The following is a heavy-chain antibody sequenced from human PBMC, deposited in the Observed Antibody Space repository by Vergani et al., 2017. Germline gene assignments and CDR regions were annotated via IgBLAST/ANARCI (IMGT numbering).Heavy chain of an antibody. Sequence: QVQLVQSGAEVKKPGASVKVSCKASGYTFTGYYMHWVRQAPGQGLEWMGWINPNSGGTNYAQKFQGRVTMTRDTSTSTVYMELSSLRSEDTAVYYCARSMGEIVVVNWYFDLWGRGTLVTVSS. D-gene: IGHD3-22*01. CDR3: ARSMGEIVVVNWYFDL. V-gene: IGHV1-2*02. CDR2: INPNSGGT. CDR1: GYTFTGYY. J-gene: IGHJ2*01.